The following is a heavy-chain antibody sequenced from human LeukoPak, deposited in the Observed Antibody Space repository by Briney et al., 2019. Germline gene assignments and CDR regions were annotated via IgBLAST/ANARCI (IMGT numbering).Heavy chain of an antibody. Sequence: GGSLRLSCAASGFTFSSYSMNWVRQAPGKGLEWVSYISSSSSTIYYADSVKGRFTISRDNAKNLLYLQMNSLRAEDTAVYYCARGRRDIVVVPAAILWFDPWGQGTLVTVSS. CDR1: GFTFSSYS. D-gene: IGHD2-2*02. J-gene: IGHJ5*02. CDR3: ARGRRDIVVVPAAILWFDP. V-gene: IGHV3-48*04. CDR2: ISSSSSTI.